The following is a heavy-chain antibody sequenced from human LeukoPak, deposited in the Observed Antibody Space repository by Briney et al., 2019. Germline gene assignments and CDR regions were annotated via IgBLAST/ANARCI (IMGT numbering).Heavy chain of an antibody. CDR2: INHSGST. D-gene: IGHD1-26*01. CDR3: ARHDGSYSNWFDP. Sequence: SETLSLTCAVYGGSFSGYYWSWIRQPPGKGLEWIGEINHSGSTNYNPSLKSRVTISVDTSKNQFSLKLSSVIAADTAVYYCARHDGSYSNWFDPWGQGTLVTVSS. J-gene: IGHJ5*02. CDR1: GGSFSGYY. V-gene: IGHV4-34*01.